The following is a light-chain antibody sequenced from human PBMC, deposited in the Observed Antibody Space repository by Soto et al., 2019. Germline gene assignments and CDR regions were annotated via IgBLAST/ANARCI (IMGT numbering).Light chain of an antibody. CDR2: GDT. CDR3: QSYDSSLSASV. Sequence: QSVLTQPPSVSGAPGQRVTISCTGSSSNIGAGYDVQWYQQLPGTAPKLLIYGDTNRPSGVPDRFSGSNSGTSASLAITGLQAEDESDYYCQSYDSSLSASVFGGGTQLTVL. J-gene: IGLJ3*02. CDR1: SSNIGAGYD. V-gene: IGLV1-40*01.